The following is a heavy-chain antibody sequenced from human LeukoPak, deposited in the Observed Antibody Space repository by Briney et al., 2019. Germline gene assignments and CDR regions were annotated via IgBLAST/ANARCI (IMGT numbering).Heavy chain of an antibody. V-gene: IGHV3-7*03. CDR2: IKEDGSEK. Sequence: GGSLRLSCAASGFTFSSYSMNWVRQAPGKGLEWVANIKEDGSEKYYVDSVKGRFTISRDNAKNSLYLQMNSLRAEDTAVYYCGRDVYGGNDYWGQGTLVTVSS. D-gene: IGHD4-23*01. CDR1: GFTFSSYS. J-gene: IGHJ4*02. CDR3: GRDVYGGNDY.